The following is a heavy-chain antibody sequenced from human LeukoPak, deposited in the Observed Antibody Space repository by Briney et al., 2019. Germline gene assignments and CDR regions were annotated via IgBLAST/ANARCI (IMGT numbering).Heavy chain of an antibody. CDR3: ARDLGTARRDAFDI. D-gene: IGHD6-6*01. CDR2: ISSSGTTI. J-gene: IGHJ3*02. Sequence: GSLRLSCAVSGFTFSDYYMSWIRQAPGKGLEWVSYISSSGTTIYYVDSVKGRFTISRDNAKNSLYLQVNSLRAEDTAVYYCARDLGTARRDAFDIWGQGTMVTVSS. CDR1: GFTFSDYY. V-gene: IGHV3-11*01.